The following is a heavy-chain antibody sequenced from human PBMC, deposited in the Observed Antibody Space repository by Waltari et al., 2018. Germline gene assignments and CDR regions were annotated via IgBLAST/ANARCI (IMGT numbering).Heavy chain of an antibody. CDR1: GVSFSGSS. D-gene: IGHD5-12*01. Sequence: EMLLVESGGDVVQPGGSLRIPCAAPGVSFSGSSMSWVRPAPGKGLEWVAKINPGGSEKSYVDSLKGRFTISRDNAKNSLYLQMNSLRAEDTALYYCAKYSGYDLNLWGQGTLVTV. CDR3: AKYSGYDLNL. V-gene: IGHV3-7*01. CDR2: INPGGSEK. J-gene: IGHJ5*02.